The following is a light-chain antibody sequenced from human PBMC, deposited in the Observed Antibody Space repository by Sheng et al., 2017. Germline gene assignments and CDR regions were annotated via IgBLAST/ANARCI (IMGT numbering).Light chain of an antibody. CDR3: HVWDTGSV. Sequence: SYELTQPPSVSVAPGQTATITCGGTNIGGKSVHWYQQKPGQAPVLVVHDDVDRPSGIPERYSGSNSGNTATLTINRVEAGDEADYFCHVWDTGSVFGGGTKLTVL. CDR1: NIGGKS. CDR2: DDV. J-gene: IGLJ2*01. V-gene: IGLV3-21*02.